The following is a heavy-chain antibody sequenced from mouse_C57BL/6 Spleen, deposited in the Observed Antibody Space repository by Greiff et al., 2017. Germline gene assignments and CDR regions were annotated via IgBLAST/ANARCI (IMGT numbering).Heavy chain of an antibody. Sequence: QVQLQQSGAELVKPGASVKLSCKASGYTFTEYTIHWVKQRSGQGLEWIGGFYPGSGSIKYNEKFKDKATLTADKSSSTAYMELSRLTSEDSAVYVCARHEERRYSSGYFDCWGKGTTLTVSS. J-gene: IGHJ2*01. D-gene: IGHD3-2*02. CDR1: GYTFTEYT. V-gene: IGHV1-62-2*01. CDR3: ARHEERRYSSGYFDC. CDR2: FYPGSGSI.